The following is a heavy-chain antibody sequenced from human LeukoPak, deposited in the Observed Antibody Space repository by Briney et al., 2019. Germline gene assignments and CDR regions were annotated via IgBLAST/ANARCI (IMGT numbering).Heavy chain of an antibody. CDR2: INHSGST. CDR3: AREGRTSSPPGYGMDV. Sequence: PSETLSLTSAVSVGSFSGYYWSCIRQPPGKGLEWSGEINHSGSTNYNPSLKSRVTISVDTSKNQFSLKLSSVTAADTAVYYCAREGRTSSPPGYGMDVWGQGTTVTVSS. J-gene: IGHJ6*02. D-gene: IGHD2-2*01. CDR1: VGSFSGYY. V-gene: IGHV4-34*01.